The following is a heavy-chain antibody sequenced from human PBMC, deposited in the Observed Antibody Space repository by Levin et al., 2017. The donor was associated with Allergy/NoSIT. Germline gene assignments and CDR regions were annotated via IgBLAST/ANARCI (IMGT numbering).Heavy chain of an antibody. CDR2: ISGSGGST. CDR3: AKDLPQNYYDSSGLVVGGDDAFDI. D-gene: IGHD3-22*01. CDR1: GFTFSSYA. J-gene: IGHJ3*02. V-gene: IGHV3-23*01. Sequence: GGSLRLSCAASGFTFSSYAMSWVRQAPGKGLEWVSAISGSGGSTYYADSVKGRFTISRDNSKNTLYLQMNSLRAEDTAVYYCAKDLPQNYYDSSGLVVGGDDAFDIWGQGTMVTVSS.